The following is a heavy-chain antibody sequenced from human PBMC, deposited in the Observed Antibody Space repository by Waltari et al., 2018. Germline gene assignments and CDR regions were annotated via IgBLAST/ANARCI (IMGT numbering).Heavy chain of an antibody. CDR1: GGSISSYY. D-gene: IGHD3-22*01. J-gene: IGHJ4*02. CDR3: ARDPDRGSGLFLDY. V-gene: IGHV4-59*01. Sequence: QVQLQESGPGLVKPSETLSLTCTVSGGSISSYYWSWIRWPPGKGLEWIGYIYYSGSTNYNPSLKSRVTISVDTSKNQFSLKLSSVTAADTAVYYCARDPDRGSGLFLDYWGQGTLVTVSS. CDR2: IYYSGST.